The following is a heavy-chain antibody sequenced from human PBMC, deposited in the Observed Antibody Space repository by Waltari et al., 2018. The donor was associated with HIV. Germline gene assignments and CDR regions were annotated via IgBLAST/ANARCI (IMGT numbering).Heavy chain of an antibody. CDR2: ISSSSSYI. CDR1: GFTFSSYS. D-gene: IGHD6-19*01. V-gene: IGHV3-21*01. CDR3: AREEGAVAGIYYYYYGMDV. Sequence: EVQLVESGGGLVKPGGSLRLSCAASGFTFSSYSMNWVRQAPGKGLEWVSSISSSSSYIYYADSVKGRFTISRDNAKNSLYLQMNSLRAEDTAVYYCAREEGAVAGIYYYYYGMDVWGQGTTVTVSS. J-gene: IGHJ6*02.